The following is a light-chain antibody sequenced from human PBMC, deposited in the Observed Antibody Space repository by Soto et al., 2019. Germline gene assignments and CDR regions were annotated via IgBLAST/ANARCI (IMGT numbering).Light chain of an antibody. CDR3: QQYNTWPFT. CDR2: GAS. J-gene: IGKJ3*01. V-gene: IGKV3D-15*01. Sequence: EIVMTQSPATLSVSPGERATLSCRASQGVSSNLAWYQQRPGQAPRLLIYGASTRATGIPARFSGSGSGTEFTRTNNSLQSEDVAIYYCQQYNTWPFTFGPGTKVDI. CDR1: QGVSSN.